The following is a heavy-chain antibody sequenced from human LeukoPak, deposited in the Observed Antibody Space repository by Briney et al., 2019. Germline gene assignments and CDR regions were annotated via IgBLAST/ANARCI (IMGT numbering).Heavy chain of an antibody. Sequence: ASVKVSCKASGYTFTSYAMNWVRQAPGQGLEWMGWINTTTGNPTYAQGFTGRFVFSLDTSVSTAYLQISSLRAEDTAVYYCARSAPTNYFDYWGQGTLVTVSS. D-gene: IGHD1-1*01. V-gene: IGHV7-4-1*02. J-gene: IGHJ4*02. CDR1: GYTFTSYA. CDR3: ARSAPTNYFDY. CDR2: INTTTGNP.